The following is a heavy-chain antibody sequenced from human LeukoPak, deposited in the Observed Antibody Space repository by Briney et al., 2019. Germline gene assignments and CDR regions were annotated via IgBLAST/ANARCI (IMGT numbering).Heavy chain of an antibody. CDR3: ARLKNYGDYDRGWFDP. J-gene: IGHJ5*02. V-gene: IGHV4-34*01. Sequence: SETLSLTCAVYGGSFSGYYWSWIRQPPGKGLEWIGEINHSGSTNYNPSLKSRVTISVDTSKNQFSLKLSSVTAVDTAVYYCARLKNYGDYDRGWFDPWGQGTLVTVSS. CDR1: GGSFSGYY. D-gene: IGHD4-17*01. CDR2: INHSGST.